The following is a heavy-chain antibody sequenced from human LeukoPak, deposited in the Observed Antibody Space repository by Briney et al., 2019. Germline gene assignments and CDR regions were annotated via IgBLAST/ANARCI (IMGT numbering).Heavy chain of an antibody. Sequence: ASVKVSCKASGYTFTSYYMHWVRQAPGQGLEWMGIINPSGGSTSYAQKFQGRVTMTRDMSTSTVYMELSSLRSDDTAVYYCAREDYGDSTFDYWGQGTLVTVSS. CDR3: AREDYGDSTFDY. V-gene: IGHV1-46*01. D-gene: IGHD4-17*01. J-gene: IGHJ4*02. CDR1: GYTFTSYY. CDR2: INPSGGST.